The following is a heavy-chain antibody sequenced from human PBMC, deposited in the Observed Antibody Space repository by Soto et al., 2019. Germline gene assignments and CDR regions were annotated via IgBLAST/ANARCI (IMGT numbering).Heavy chain of an antibody. D-gene: IGHD5-18*01. Sequence: GGSLRLSCAASGFTFSSYWMSWVRQAPGKGLEWVANIKQDGSEKYYVDSVKGRFTISRDNAKNSLYLQMNSLRAEDTAVYYCARDELWLYYYGMDVWGQGTTVTVSS. CDR2: IKQDGSEK. CDR1: GFTFSSYW. J-gene: IGHJ6*02. CDR3: ARDELWLYYYGMDV. V-gene: IGHV3-7*05.